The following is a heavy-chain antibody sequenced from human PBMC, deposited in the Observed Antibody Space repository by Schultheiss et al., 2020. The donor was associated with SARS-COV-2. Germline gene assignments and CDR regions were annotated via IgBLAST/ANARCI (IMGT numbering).Heavy chain of an antibody. CDR3: AKTKSHSSGWYFGAFDI. CDR1: GFTFSSYG. J-gene: IGHJ3*02. V-gene: IGHV3-33*06. Sequence: GGSLRLSCAASGFTFSSYGMHWVRQAPGKGLEWVAVIWYDGSNKYYADSVKGRFTISRDNSKNTLYLQMNSLRAEDTAVYYCAKTKSHSSGWYFGAFDIWGQGTMVTVSS. D-gene: IGHD6-19*01. CDR2: IWYDGSNK.